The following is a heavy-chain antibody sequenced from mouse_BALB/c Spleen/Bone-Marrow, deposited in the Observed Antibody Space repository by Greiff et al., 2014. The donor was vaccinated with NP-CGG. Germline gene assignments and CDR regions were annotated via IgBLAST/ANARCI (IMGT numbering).Heavy chain of an antibody. CDR1: GFDFSRYW. D-gene: IGHD1-2*01. Sequence: EVKLVESGGGLVQPGGSLKLSCAASGFDFSRYWTSWVRQAPGKGLEWIGEINPDSRTINYTPSLKDKFIISRDNAKNTLYLQMSKVRSEDTALYYCARPGYYGYQNVWGAGTTVTVSS. J-gene: IGHJ1*01. CDR3: ARPGYYGYQNV. V-gene: IGHV4-1*02. CDR2: INPDSRTI.